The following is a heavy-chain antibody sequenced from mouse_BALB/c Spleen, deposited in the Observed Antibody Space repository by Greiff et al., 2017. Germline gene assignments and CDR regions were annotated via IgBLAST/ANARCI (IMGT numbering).Heavy chain of an antibody. V-gene: IGHV2-9*02. Sequence: QVQLKESGPGLVAPSQSLSITCTVSGFSLTSYGVHWVRQPPGKGLEWLGVIWAGGSTNYNSALMSRLSISKDNSKSQVFLKMNSLQTDDTARYYCARRPMDYWGQGTSVTVSS. CDR2: IWAGGST. CDR3: ARRPMDY. CDR1: GFSLTSYG. J-gene: IGHJ4*01.